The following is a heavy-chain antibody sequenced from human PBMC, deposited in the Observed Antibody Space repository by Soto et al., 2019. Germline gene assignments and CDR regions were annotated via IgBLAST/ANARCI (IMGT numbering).Heavy chain of an antibody. V-gene: IGHV1-8*01. J-gene: IGHJ5*02. Sequence: ASVKVSCKASGYTFGNNDISWVRQATGQGLEWMGWMNPNSGNTGYAQKFQGRVSMTRNTSITTAYLELSSLRSDDTAIYYCARMETSGILTWLDHWGPGTPVTLSS. CDR2: MNPNSGNT. CDR1: GYTFGNND. D-gene: IGHD3-3*02. CDR3: ARMETSGILTWLDH.